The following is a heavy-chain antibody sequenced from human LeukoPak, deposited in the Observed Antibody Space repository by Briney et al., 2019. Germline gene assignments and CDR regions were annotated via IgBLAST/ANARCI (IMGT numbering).Heavy chain of an antibody. J-gene: IGHJ5*02. CDR1: GGTFSSYA. V-gene: IGHV1-69*04. D-gene: IGHD3-10*01. CDR3: AITRAAQYYYGSGSMTFDP. Sequence: ASVKVSCKASGGTFSSYAISRVRQAPGQGLEWMGRIIPILGIANYAQKFQGRVTITADKSTSTAYMELSSLRSEDTAVYYCAITRAAQYYYGSGSMTFDPWGQGTLVTVSS. CDR2: IIPILGIA.